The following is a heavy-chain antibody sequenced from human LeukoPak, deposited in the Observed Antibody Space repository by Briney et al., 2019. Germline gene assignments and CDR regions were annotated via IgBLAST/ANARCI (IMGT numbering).Heavy chain of an antibody. Sequence: GASVKVSCKASGGTFSSYAISWVRQAPGQGLEWMGGIIPIFGTANYAQKFQGRVTITTDESTSTAYMELSSLGSEDTAVYYCATHYSRDAFDIWGQGTMVTVSS. CDR3: ATHYSRDAFDI. CDR2: IIPIFGTA. J-gene: IGHJ3*02. CDR1: GGTFSSYA. V-gene: IGHV1-69*05. D-gene: IGHD5-18*01.